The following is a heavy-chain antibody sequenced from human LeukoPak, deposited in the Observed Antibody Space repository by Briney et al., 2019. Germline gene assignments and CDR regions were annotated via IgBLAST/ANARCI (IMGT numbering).Heavy chain of an antibody. V-gene: IGHV3-7*01. CDR2: IKQDGSEK. CDR1: GFTFSSYA. Sequence: GFLRLSCAASGFTFSSYAMNWVRQAPGKGLEWVANIKQDGSEKQYVDSVRGRFTISRDNAKNSLYLQMNSLRVEDTAEYYCARDGFVGAADYWGQGTLVTVSS. CDR3: ARDGFVGAADY. J-gene: IGHJ4*02. D-gene: IGHD6-13*01.